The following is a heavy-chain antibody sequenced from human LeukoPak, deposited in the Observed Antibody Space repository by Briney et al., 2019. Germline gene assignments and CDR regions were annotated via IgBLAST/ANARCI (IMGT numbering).Heavy chain of an antibody. CDR2: ISYDGSNK. CDR1: GFTFGSYG. Sequence: GGSLRLSCAASGFTFGSYGMHWVRQAPGKGLEWVAVISYDGSNKYYADSVKGRFTISRDNSKNTLYLQMNSLRAEDTAVYYCAKDAHSSGWYRFGRSYYFDYWGQGTLVTVSS. D-gene: IGHD6-19*01. J-gene: IGHJ4*02. CDR3: AKDAHSSGWYRFGRSYYFDY. V-gene: IGHV3-30*18.